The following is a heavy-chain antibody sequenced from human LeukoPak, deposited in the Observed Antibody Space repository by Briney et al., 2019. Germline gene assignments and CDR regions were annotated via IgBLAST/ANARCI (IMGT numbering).Heavy chain of an antibody. Sequence: PSETLSLTCAVHGGSFSGYYWSWIRQPPGKGLEWIGEINHSGSTNYNPSLKSRVTISVDTSKNQFSLKLSSVTAADTAGYYCARREWESGYDYVLDPWGQGTLVTVSS. CDR1: GGSFSGYY. D-gene: IGHD5-12*01. CDR3: ARREWESGYDYVLDP. CDR2: INHSGST. J-gene: IGHJ5*02. V-gene: IGHV4-34*01.